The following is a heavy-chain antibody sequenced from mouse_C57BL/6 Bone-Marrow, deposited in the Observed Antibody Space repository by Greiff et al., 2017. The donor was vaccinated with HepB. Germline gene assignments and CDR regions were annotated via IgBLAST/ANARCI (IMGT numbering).Heavy chain of an antibody. J-gene: IGHJ2*01. V-gene: IGHV1-64*01. CDR3: ARSVGYYYGSSYDYFDY. CDR1: GYTFTSYW. CDR2: IHPNSGST. Sequence: VKLQQPGAELVKPGASVKLSCKASGYTFTSYWMHWVKQRPGQGLEWIGMIHPNSGSTNYNEKFKSKATLTVDKSSSTAYMQLSSLTSEDSAVYYCARSVGYYYGSSYDYFDYWGQGTTLTVSS. D-gene: IGHD1-1*01.